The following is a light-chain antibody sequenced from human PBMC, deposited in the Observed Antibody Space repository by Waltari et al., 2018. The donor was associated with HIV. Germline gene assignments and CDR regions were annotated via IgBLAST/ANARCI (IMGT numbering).Light chain of an antibody. J-gene: IGLJ2*01. V-gene: IGLV3-21*02. CDR3: QVWDSSSDHRGVV. CDR1: NSGSKS. CDR2: DDS. Sequence: SYVLTQPPSVSVAPGQTARMTCGGNNSGSKSVHWYQQRPGQAPVLVVYDDSDRPSGIPERFSGSNSGNTATLTISRVEAGDEADYYCQVWDSSSDHRGVVFGGGTNLTVL.